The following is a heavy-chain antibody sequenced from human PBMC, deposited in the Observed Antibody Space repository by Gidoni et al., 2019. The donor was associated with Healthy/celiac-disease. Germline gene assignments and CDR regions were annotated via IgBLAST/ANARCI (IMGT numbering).Heavy chain of an antibody. CDR1: GGSSSGYS. J-gene: IGHJ4*02. Sequence: QVQLQQWGAGLLKPSETLSLTCAASGGSSSGYSCSWIRQPPGKGLEWIGEINHSGSTNYDPSLKSRVTISVDTSKNQFSLKLSSVTAADAAVYYCARVVSSGWYGGFDYWGQGTLVTVSS. CDR3: ARVVSSGWYGGFDY. D-gene: IGHD6-19*01. V-gene: IGHV4-34*01. CDR2: INHSGST.